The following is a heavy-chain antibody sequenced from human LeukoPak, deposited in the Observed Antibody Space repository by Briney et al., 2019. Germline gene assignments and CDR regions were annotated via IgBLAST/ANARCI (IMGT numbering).Heavy chain of an antibody. CDR2: ISSRGDST. D-gene: IGHD3-3*01. V-gene: IGHV3-23*01. CDR1: GLIFSSHA. CDR3: ARDKGLEWLAYYFHY. J-gene: IGHJ4*02. Sequence: GGSLRLSCAASGLIFSSHAMSWVRQTPEKGLEWVSAISSRGDSTYYADSVKGRFTISRDKIKNTLSLQMNSLRAEDTGVYYCARDKGLEWLAYYFHYWGQGTLVTVSS.